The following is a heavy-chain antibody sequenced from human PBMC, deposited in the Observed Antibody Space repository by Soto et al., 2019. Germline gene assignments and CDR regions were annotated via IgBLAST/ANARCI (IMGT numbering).Heavy chain of an antibody. Sequence: EVQLVESGGGLIQPGGSLRLSCAASGFTVSSNYMSWVRQAPGKRLEWVSVIYSGGSTYYADSVKGRFTISRDNSKTTLPLHMNRLRAEETAVYYCARDRGGYNRPGGMDGWGQGTTVTVSS. CDR1: GFTVSSNY. CDR3: ARDRGGYNRPGGMDG. D-gene: IGHD5-12*01. V-gene: IGHV3-53*01. CDR2: IYSGGST. J-gene: IGHJ6*02.